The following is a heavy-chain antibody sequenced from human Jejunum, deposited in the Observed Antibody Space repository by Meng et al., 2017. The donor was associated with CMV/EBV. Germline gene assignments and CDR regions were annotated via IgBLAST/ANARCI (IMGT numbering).Heavy chain of an antibody. CDR1: GFTCSSYT. V-gene: IGHV3-21*04. CDR3: AREQMGAWSGYFDY. CDR2: IANRGYI. Sequence: SGFTCSSYTMSWVRQAPGKGLGWVSSIANRGYIYYGDSVEGRFTISKDNSNNMVYLQMNSLGAEDTAVYYCAREQMGAWSGYFDYWGQGVLVTVSS. J-gene: IGHJ4*02. D-gene: IGHD3-3*01.